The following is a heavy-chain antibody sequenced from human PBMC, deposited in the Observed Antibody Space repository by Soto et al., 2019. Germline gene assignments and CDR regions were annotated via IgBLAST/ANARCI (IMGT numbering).Heavy chain of an antibody. D-gene: IGHD3-22*01. CDR1: GFTFSSYA. J-gene: IGHJ3*02. Sequence: EVQLLESGGGLVQPGGSLRLSCAASGFTFSSYAMSWVRQAPGKGLEWVSAISGSGGSTYYADSVKGRFTISRDNSKNTLYLQMNSLRAEDTAVYYCAKDSRPYDSSVGGWDDAFDIWGQGTMVTVSS. V-gene: IGHV3-23*01. CDR3: AKDSRPYDSSVGGWDDAFDI. CDR2: ISGSGGST.